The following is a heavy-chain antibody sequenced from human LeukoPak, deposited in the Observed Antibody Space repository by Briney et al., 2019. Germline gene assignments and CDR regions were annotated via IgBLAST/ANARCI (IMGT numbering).Heavy chain of an antibody. CDR3: ARDQDYYDSSLLGFDP. CDR1: GFTFSSYS. Sequence: GGSLRLSCAASGFTFSSYSMNWVRQAPGKGLEWVSYISSSSSTIYYADSVKGRFTISRDNAKNSLYLQMNSLRAEDTAVYYCARDQDYYDSSLLGFDPWGQGTLVTVSS. J-gene: IGHJ5*02. CDR2: ISSSSSTI. D-gene: IGHD3-22*01. V-gene: IGHV3-48*01.